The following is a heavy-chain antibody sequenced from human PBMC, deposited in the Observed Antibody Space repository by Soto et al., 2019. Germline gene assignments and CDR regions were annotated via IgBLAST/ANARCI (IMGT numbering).Heavy chain of an antibody. D-gene: IGHD4-17*01. Sequence: SLRRAHGASGLTFNSLSTTSFRTAQGKGLEGVAGISGSGGSTYYADSVKGRFTISRDNSKNSLYLQMNSLRAEDTAVYYCAREADYVNWFDPWGQGTLVTVSS. J-gene: IGHJ5*02. CDR2: ISGSGGST. CDR1: GLTFNSLS. CDR3: AREADYVNWFDP. V-gene: IGHV3-23*01.